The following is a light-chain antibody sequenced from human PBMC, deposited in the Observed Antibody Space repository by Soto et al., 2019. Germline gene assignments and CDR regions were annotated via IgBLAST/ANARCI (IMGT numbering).Light chain of an antibody. V-gene: IGKV3-20*01. CDR3: QQYGRSPRT. CDR2: GAS. J-gene: IGKJ1*01. Sequence: SLLTQSTGTLFLSPGDRATLSCRASQSVSSSYLAWYQQKPGQAPRLLIYGASSRATGIPDRFSGSGSGTDFTLTISRLEPEDFAVYYCQQYGRSPRTFGQGTKVDIK. CDR1: QSVSSSY.